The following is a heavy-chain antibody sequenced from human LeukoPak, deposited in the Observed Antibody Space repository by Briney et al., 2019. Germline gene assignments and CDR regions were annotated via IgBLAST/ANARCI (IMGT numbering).Heavy chain of an antibody. CDR2: INAGNGNT. V-gene: IGHV1-3*01. Sequence: ASVKVSCKASGYTFTIYAMHWVRQAPGQRLEWMGWINAGNGNTKYSQKFQGRVTITRDTSASTAYMELSSLRSEDTAVYYCARVGIVGXIDYWGQGTLVTVSS. D-gene: IGHD1-26*01. CDR1: GYTFTIYA. J-gene: IGHJ4*02. CDR3: ARVGIVGXIDY.